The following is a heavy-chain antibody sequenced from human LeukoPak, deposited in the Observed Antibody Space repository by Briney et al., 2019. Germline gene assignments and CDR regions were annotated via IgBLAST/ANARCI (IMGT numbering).Heavy chain of an antibody. D-gene: IGHD1-14*01. CDR2: IYYSGST. CDR1: GGSISSGDYY. V-gene: IGHV4-30-4*01. CDR3: AKESGPSADNADAFDI. Sequence: SETLSITCTVSGGSISSGDYYWSWIRQPPGKGLEWIGYIYYSGSTYYNPSLKSRVTISVDTSKNQFSLKLSSVTAADTAVYYCAKESGPSADNADAFDIWGQGTMVTVSS. J-gene: IGHJ3*02.